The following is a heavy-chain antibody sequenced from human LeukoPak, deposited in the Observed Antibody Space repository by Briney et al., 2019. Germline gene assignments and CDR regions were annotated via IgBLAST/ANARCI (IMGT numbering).Heavy chain of an antibody. CDR3: TTDTGGYWTWPDY. CDR2: IRPRSEGGTT. CDR1: EFTLSNAW. V-gene: IGHV3-15*01. D-gene: IGHD3-22*01. J-gene: IGHJ4*02. Sequence: GGSLRLSCAASEFTLSNAWMSWVRQAPGKGLESVGRIRPRSEGGTTEYAAPVKGRFTISRDDSKNTLYLQMNSLKTEDTGVYYCTTDTGGYWTWPDYWGQGTLVTVSS.